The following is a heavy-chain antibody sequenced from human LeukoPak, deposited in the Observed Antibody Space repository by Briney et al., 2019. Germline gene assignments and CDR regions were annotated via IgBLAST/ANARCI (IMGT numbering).Heavy chain of an antibody. V-gene: IGHV3-72*01. Sequence: GGSLRLSCEVFGFTFSDHYMDWVRQAPGKGLEWVGRARNKPKGYTTVYAASVKGRFTISRDDSKDSPYLQMNSLKTDDTAVYYCATVEGNYGHWGQGTLVTVSS. CDR1: GFTFSDHY. CDR2: ARNKPKGYTT. J-gene: IGHJ1*01. D-gene: IGHD1-7*01. CDR3: ATVEGNYGH.